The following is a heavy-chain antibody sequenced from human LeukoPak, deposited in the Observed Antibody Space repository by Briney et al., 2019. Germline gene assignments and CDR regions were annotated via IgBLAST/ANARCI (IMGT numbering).Heavy chain of an antibody. CDR3: ARVKYGDYEVPYYMDV. V-gene: IGHV4-59*01. CDR2: IYYSGST. CDR1: GGSISSYY. D-gene: IGHD4-17*01. Sequence: SETLSLTCTVSGGSISSYYWSWIRQPPGKGLEWIGYIYYSGSTNYNPSLKSRVTISVDTSKNQFSLQLSSVTAADTAVYYCARVKYGDYEVPYYMDVWGKGTTVTVSS. J-gene: IGHJ6*03.